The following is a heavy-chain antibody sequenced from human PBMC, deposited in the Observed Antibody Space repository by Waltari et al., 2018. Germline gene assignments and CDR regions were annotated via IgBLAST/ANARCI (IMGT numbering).Heavy chain of an antibody. Sequence: EVQLVETGGGLIQPGGSLRLSCAASGFTVSSTYMRWVRQAPGKGLEWVSVIYSGGSTYYADSVKGRFTIARDNSKNTLYLQMNSLRAEDTAVYYCARTPGRDWYYFDYWGQGTLVTVSS. CDR3: ARTPGRDWYYFDY. D-gene: IGHD2-15*01. CDR2: IYSGGST. CDR1: GFTVSSTY. J-gene: IGHJ4*02. V-gene: IGHV3-53*02.